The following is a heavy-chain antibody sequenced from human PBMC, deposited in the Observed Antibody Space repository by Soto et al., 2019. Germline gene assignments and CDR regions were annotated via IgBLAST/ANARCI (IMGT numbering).Heavy chain of an antibody. CDR3: ATLYSYGLYYYYGMDV. D-gene: IGHD5-18*01. V-gene: IGHV4-39*01. CDR2: IYYSGST. CDR1: GGSISSSSYY. Sequence: SETLSLTCTVSGGSISSSSYYWGWIRQPPGKGLEWIGSIYYSGSTYYNPSLKSRVTISVDTSKNQFSLKLSSVTAADTAVYYCATLYSYGLYYYYGMDVGGQGTTVTV. J-gene: IGHJ6*02.